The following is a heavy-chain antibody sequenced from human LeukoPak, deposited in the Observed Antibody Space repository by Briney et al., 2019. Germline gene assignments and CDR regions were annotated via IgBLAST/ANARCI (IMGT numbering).Heavy chain of an antibody. CDR3: ARDREGFGESYFDY. CDR1: GFTFSSYS. J-gene: IGHJ4*02. Sequence: GGPLRLSCAASGFTFSSYSMNWVRQAPGKGLEWVSSISSSSSYIYYADSVKGRFTISRDNAKNSLYLQMNSLRAEDTAMYYCARDREGFGESYFDYWGQGTLVTVSS. V-gene: IGHV3-21*01. D-gene: IGHD3-10*01. CDR2: ISSSSSYI.